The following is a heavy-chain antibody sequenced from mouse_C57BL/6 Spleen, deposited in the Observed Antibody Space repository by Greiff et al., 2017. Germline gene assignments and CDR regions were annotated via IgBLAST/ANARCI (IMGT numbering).Heavy chain of an antibody. J-gene: IGHJ4*01. CDR3: ACQRRQVFAMDD. CDR1: GFTLSSYG. V-gene: IGHV5-6*01. CDR2: ISSGGSNT. D-gene: IGHD3-2*01. Sequence: EVTLVESGGDLVKPGGSLKLSCAASGFTLSSYGMHWVRQTPDKRLEWVATISSGGSNTYYPDSVTGRFTISRDNAKNTLYLQMSSLKSEDTDMYYYACQRRQVFAMDDWGQGTSVTVSS.